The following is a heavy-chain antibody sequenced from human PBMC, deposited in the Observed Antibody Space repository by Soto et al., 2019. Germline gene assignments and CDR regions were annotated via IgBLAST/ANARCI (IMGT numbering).Heavy chain of an antibody. CDR1: GFSLSTSGVG. Sequence: QITLKESGPTLVKPTQTLTLTCTFSGFSLSTSGVGVGWIRQPPGKALEWLALIYWDDDKRYSPSLKSRLTITKHTSKNQVVLTMTHMDPVDTATYYCAHHLWFGELSGWFDPWGQGTLVTVSS. D-gene: IGHD3-10*01. CDR2: IYWDDDK. CDR3: AHHLWFGELSGWFDP. V-gene: IGHV2-5*02. J-gene: IGHJ5*02.